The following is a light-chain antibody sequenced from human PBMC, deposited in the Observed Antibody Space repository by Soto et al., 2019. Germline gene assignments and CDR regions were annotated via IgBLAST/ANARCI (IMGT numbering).Light chain of an antibody. Sequence: QSALTQPPSVSAAPGQKVTISCSGSSSNIGNNYVSWYQQLPGTAPKLLIYDNNKRPSGIPDRFSGSKSGTSATLGITGLQTGDEADYYCGTWDSSLSALYVFGTGTEVTVL. J-gene: IGLJ1*01. CDR2: DNN. CDR3: GTWDSSLSALYV. CDR1: SSNIGNNY. V-gene: IGLV1-51*01.